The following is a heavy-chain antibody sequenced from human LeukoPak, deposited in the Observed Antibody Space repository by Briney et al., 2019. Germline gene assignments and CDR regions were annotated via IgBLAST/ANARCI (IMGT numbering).Heavy chain of an antibody. CDR3: AKSQGYCSSTSCRPYSTTWPFNY. V-gene: IGHV3-43*02. CDR1: GFSFDDSA. Sequence: GGSLRLSCAASGFSFDDSAMHWVRQAPGKGLEWVSLISGDGGSTYYADPVKGRFTISRDNSKNSLYLQMNSLRIEDTALYYCAKSQGYCSSTSCRPYSTTWPFNYWGQGILVTVAS. J-gene: IGHJ4*02. D-gene: IGHD2-2*01. CDR2: ISGDGGST.